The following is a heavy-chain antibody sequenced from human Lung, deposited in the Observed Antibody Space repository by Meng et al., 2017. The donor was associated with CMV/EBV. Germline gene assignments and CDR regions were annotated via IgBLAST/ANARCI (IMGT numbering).Heavy chain of an antibody. CDR3: ARDLEWFGSGGYFGMDV. Sequence: GESXKISCAASGFTVSDNYMSWVRQAPGKGLEWVSVIYSGGSTYYADPVKGRFTISRDNSKNTLYLQMNSLRAEDTAVYYCARDLEWFGSGGYFGMDVWGQGTTVTVSS. CDR1: GFTVSDNY. D-gene: IGHD3-10*01. V-gene: IGHV3-66*02. J-gene: IGHJ6*01. CDR2: IYSGGST.